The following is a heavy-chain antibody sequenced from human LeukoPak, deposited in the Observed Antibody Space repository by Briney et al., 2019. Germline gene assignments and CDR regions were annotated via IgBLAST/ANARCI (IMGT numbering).Heavy chain of an antibody. CDR2: IRSKAYGGTP. CDR1: GFTFGDYA. CDR3: TRRYERYCSSTSCYGFDY. D-gene: IGHD2-2*01. Sequence: GGSLRLSCTASGFTFGDYAMSWVRQAPGKGLEWVGFIRSKAYGGTPEYAASVKGRFTISRDDSKSIAYLQMNSLKTEDTAVYYCTRRYERYCSSTSCYGFDYWGQGTLVTVSS. V-gene: IGHV3-49*04. J-gene: IGHJ4*02.